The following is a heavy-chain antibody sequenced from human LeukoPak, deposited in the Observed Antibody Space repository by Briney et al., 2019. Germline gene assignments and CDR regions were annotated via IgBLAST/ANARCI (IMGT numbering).Heavy chain of an antibody. V-gene: IGHV3-23*01. CDR3: AKDSGIAVAGTLRAFDI. CDR1: GFTFSSYA. CDR2: ISAAGGNT. D-gene: IGHD6-19*01. J-gene: IGHJ3*02. Sequence: GRSLRLSCAASGFTFSSYAMHWVRQAPGKGLEWVSSISAAGGNTYYADSVKGRFTISRDNSKNTLYLQMNSLRAEDTAVYYCAKDSGIAVAGTLRAFDIWGQGTMVTVSS.